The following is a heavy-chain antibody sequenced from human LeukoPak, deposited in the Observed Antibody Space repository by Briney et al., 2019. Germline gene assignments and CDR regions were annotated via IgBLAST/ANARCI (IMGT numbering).Heavy chain of an antibody. CDR3: ARAPREYSRSWYYFDY. D-gene: IGHD6-13*01. CDR1: GYTFTGYY. J-gene: IGHJ4*02. CDR2: INPNSGGT. V-gene: IGHV1-2*02. Sequence: GASVKVSCKASGYTFTGYYMHWVRQAPGQGLEWMGWINPNSGGTNYAQKFQGRVTMTRDTSISTAYMELSRLRSDDTAVYYCARAPREYSRSWYYFDYWGQGTLVTVSS.